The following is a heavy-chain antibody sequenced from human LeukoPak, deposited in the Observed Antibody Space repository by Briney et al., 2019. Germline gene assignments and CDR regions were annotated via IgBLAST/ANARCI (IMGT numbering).Heavy chain of an antibody. CDR1: GGSISSSSYY. CDR3: ARCIVRGNFYYMDV. Sequence: SETLSLTCTVAGGSISSSSYYWGWIRQPPGKGLEWIGSIYDSGSTYYNPSLKRRGTISVDTSKNQFSLKLSYVTAADTAVYYCARCIVRGNFYYMDVCGKGTTVTVSS. J-gene: IGHJ6*03. CDR2: IYDSGST. D-gene: IGHD3-10*01. V-gene: IGHV4-39*01.